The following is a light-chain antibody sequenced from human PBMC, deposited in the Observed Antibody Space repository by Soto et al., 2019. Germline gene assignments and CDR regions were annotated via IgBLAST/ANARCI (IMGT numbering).Light chain of an antibody. Sequence: QSVLTQPPSMSAAPGQTITISCAGTSSNIGQGYDSWYQQFPGTAPRLLMYDNSERPSCVPDRFSGSTSGTSATLAITGLQPGDEADYYCGAWDSGLSAGLFGGGTKLTVL. CDR3: GAWDSGLSAGL. CDR2: DNS. J-gene: IGLJ3*02. CDR1: SSNIGQGY. V-gene: IGLV1-51*01.